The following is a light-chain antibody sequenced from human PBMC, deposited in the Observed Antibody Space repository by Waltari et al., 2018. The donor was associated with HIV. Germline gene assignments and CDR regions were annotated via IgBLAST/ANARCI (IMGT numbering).Light chain of an antibody. V-gene: IGKV4-1*01. CDR3: QQYFTIGPG. CDR2: WAS. Sequence: DIVMTQSPDSLAVSLGERATVKCRSSRTVFFNSTNQNFLAWYQQKPGQSPKVRFYWASTRASGVPDRFTASGSGTDFSLTISGLQADDVAVYYCQQYFTIGPGFGGGTKLEIK. J-gene: IGKJ4*01. CDR1: RTVFFNSTNQNF.